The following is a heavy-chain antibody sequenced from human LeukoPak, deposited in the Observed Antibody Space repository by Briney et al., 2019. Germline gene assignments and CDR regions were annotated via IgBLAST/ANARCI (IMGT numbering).Heavy chain of an antibody. Sequence: GGSLRLSCAASGFTFDDYAMHWVRQAPGKGLEWVSLISWDGGSTYYADSVKGRFTISRDNSKNSLYLQMNSLRAEDAALYYCAKELRYYDSSGYLGFDYWGQGTLVTVSS. CDR1: GFTFDDYA. V-gene: IGHV3-43D*03. CDR2: ISWDGGST. D-gene: IGHD3-22*01. CDR3: AKELRYYDSSGYLGFDY. J-gene: IGHJ4*02.